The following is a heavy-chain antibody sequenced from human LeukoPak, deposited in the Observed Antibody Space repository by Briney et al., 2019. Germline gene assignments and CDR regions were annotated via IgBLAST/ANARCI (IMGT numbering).Heavy chain of an antibody. V-gene: IGHV4-61*03. CDR3: ARSQNYYGSGDY. CDR2: IYYTGKT. D-gene: IGHD3-10*01. Sequence: ETLSLTCTVSGDSVSNGNYYWSWLRQPPGKALEWIGYIYYTGKTYYNPSLEGRVTILVDTSRNHFSVKLSSVTAADTAVYYCARSQNYYGSGDYWSQGTLVTVSS. CDR1: GDSVSNGNYY. J-gene: IGHJ4*02.